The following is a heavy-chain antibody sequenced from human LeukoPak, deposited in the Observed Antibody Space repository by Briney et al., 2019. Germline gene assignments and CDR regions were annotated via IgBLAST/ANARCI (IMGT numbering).Heavy chain of an antibody. D-gene: IGHD6-13*01. CDR2: VSGSGGST. CDR1: GFTFSTYA. CDR3: ARDGKVGKAAAGNGYYYGMDV. J-gene: IGHJ6*02. Sequence: TGGSLRLSCAASGFTFSTYAMSWVRQAPGKGLEWVSTVSGSGGSTYYADSVKGRFTISRDNSKNTLYLQMSSLRAEDTAVYYCARDGKVGKAAAGNGYYYGMDVWGQGTTVTVSS. V-gene: IGHV3-23*01.